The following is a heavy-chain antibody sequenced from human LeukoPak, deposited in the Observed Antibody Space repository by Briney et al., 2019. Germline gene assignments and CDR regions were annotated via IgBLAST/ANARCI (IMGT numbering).Heavy chain of an antibody. CDR2: ISGSGGST. V-gene: IGHV3-23*01. CDR3: ANPLGGSGSYSVDY. J-gene: IGHJ4*02. CDR1: GFTFSSYA. D-gene: IGHD1-26*01. Sequence: PGGSLRLSCAASGFTFSSYAMSWVRQAPGKGLEWVSAISGSGGSTYYADSVKGRFTISRDNFKNTLYLQMNSLRAEDTAVYYCANPLGGSGSYSVDYWGQGTLVTVSS.